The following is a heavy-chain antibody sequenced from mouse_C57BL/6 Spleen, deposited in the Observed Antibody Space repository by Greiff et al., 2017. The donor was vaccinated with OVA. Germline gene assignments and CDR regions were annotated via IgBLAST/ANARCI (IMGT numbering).Heavy chain of an antibody. J-gene: IGHJ2*01. CDR1: GYTFTSYW. Sequence: QVQLQQPGAELVKPGASVKLSCKASGYTFTSYWMQWVKQRPGQGLEWIGEIDPSDSYTNYNQKFKGKATLTVETSSSTAYMQLSSLTSEDSAVYYCASYGNYDDWGQGTTLTVSS. V-gene: IGHV1-50*01. CDR2: IDPSDSYT. D-gene: IGHD2-1*01. CDR3: ASYGNYDD.